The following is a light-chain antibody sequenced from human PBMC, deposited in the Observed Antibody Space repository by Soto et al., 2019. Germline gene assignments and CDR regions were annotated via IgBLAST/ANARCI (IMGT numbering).Light chain of an antibody. V-gene: IGKV3D-20*02. CDR1: QSVSNDF. Sequence: EILLTQSPGILSLSPGERATLSFRASQSVSNDFLAWYQQKPGQAPRLLIYGASTRATDVPDRFSGSGSGADFTLTISSLEPEDFAVYYCQQRSNWPPLTFGGGTKVDIK. J-gene: IGKJ4*01. CDR3: QQRSNWPPLT. CDR2: GAS.